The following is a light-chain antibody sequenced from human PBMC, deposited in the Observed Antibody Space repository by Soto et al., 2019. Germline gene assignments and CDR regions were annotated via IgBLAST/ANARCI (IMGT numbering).Light chain of an antibody. CDR3: QQYGGSPIT. J-gene: IGKJ5*01. CDR1: QSVSSSY. Sequence: EIVLTQSPGTLSLSPGERATLSCRASQSVSSSYLAWYQQKPGRAPRLLIYGASSRATGIPDRFSGSGSGTDFTLTISRLEPEDFAVYYCQQYGGSPITFGLGTRLE. CDR2: GAS. V-gene: IGKV3-20*01.